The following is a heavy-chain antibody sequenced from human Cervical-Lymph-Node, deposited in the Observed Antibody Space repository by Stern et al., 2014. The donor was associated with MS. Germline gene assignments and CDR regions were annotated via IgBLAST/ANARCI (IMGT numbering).Heavy chain of an antibody. CDR1: GDSISSGNYY. J-gene: IGHJ4*02. CDR2: IYSSGTT. CDR3: ATQGRALAPD. V-gene: IGHV4-61*02. Sequence: QVQLQESGPGLVKPSQTLSLTCTVSGDSISSGNYYWSWIRQPAGKGLEWIGRIYSSGTTYYNPSLRSRVTISIDTSNNQFPLKLSFGPATDTAVYYCATQGRALAPDWGQGTLVTVSS.